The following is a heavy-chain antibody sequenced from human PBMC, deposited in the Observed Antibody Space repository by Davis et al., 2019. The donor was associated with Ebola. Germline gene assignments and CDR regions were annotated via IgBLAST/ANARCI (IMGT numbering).Heavy chain of an antibody. Sequence: ASVKVSCKASGYTFTGYYLHWVRQAPGQGLEWMGWFNPNSGGATYAQKFQGRVTMTRDTSISTAYMELSSLRSDDTARYYCARDHGGGTRDNYFDYWGQGTLGTVSS. J-gene: IGHJ4*02. D-gene: IGHD3-16*01. CDR3: ARDHGGGTRDNYFDY. V-gene: IGHV1-2*02. CDR2: FNPNSGGA. CDR1: GYTFTGYY.